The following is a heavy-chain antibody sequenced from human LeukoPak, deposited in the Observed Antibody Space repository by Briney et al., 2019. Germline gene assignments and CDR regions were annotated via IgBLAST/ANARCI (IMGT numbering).Heavy chain of an antibody. Sequence: GRSLRLSCAASGFTFSSHAMHWVRQAPGKGLEWVAVISYDGSNKYYADSVKGRFTISRDNAKNSLYLQLNSLRAEDTALYYCAREWFQIHAFDSWGQGTLVTVSS. CDR3: AREWFQIHAFDS. V-gene: IGHV3-30-3*01. CDR2: ISYDGSNK. J-gene: IGHJ4*02. D-gene: IGHD3-10*01. CDR1: GFTFSSHA.